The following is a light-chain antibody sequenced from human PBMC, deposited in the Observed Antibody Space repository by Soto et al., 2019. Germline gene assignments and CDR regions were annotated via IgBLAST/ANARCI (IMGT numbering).Light chain of an antibody. Sequence: QSVLTQPPSGSETPGRRVSISCSGGSSNIGENTVNWYQQVPGTAPKLLIYSNDQRPSGVPDRFSGSRSGTSASLAISGLRSEDEAEYYCAAWDDSLNGAVFGGGTKVTVL. V-gene: IGLV1-44*01. CDR2: SND. CDR3: AAWDDSLNGAV. J-gene: IGLJ2*01. CDR1: SSNIGENT.